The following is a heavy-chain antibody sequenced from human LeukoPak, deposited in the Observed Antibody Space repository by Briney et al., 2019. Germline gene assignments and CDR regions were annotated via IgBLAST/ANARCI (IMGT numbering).Heavy chain of an antibody. CDR1: GYTFTGYY. CDR2: INPTSGGT. D-gene: IGHD6-6*01. Sequence: GASVKVSCKASGYTFTGYYMHWVRQAPGQGLEWMGWINPTSGGTNYAQKFQGRVTMTRDTSISTAYMELSRLRSDDTAVYYCARAAGSSSYKYYYYYYYMDVWGKGTTVTVSS. V-gene: IGHV1-2*02. J-gene: IGHJ6*03. CDR3: ARAAGSSSYKYYYYYYYMDV.